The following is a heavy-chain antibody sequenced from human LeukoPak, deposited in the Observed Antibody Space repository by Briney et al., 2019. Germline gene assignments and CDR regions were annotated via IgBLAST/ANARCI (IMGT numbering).Heavy chain of an antibody. CDR2: INHSGST. CDR3: ARGDTAYYFDY. CDR1: GGSFSGYY. V-gene: IGHV4-34*01. J-gene: IGHJ4*02. Sequence: PSETLSLTCAVYGGSFSGYYWSWIRQPPGKGLEWIGEINHSGSTNYNPSLKSRVTISVDTSKNQFSLKLSSVTAADTAVYYCARGDTAYYFDYWGQGTLVTVSS. D-gene: IGHD5-18*01.